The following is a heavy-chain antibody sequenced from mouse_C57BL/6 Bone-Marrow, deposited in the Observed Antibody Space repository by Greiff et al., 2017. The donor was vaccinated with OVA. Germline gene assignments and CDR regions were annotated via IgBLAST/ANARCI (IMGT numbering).Heavy chain of an antibody. CDR2: IDPSDSYT. V-gene: IGHV1-50*01. D-gene: IGHD2-3*01. Sequence: QVQLQQPGAELVKPGASVKLSCKASGYTFTSYWMQWVKQRPGQSLEWIGEIDPSDSYTNYNQQFKGKATLTVDTSSSTAYMQLSSLTSEDSAVYYCARWRWLLPYAMDYWGQGTSVTVSS. CDR1: GYTFTSYW. CDR3: ARWRWLLPYAMDY. J-gene: IGHJ4*01.